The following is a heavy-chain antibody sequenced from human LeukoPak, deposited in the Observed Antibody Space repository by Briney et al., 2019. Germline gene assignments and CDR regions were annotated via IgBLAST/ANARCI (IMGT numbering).Heavy chain of an antibody. D-gene: IGHD6-19*01. CDR1: GFTFSTYA. CDR2: ISYDGNDK. J-gene: IGHJ3*02. Sequence: GGSLRLSCAASGFTFSTYAMHWVRQAPGKGLEWVTVISYDGNDKYYADSVKGRFIISRDNSKNTLSLEMNSLRAEDTAVYYCARGLADDAFDIWGQGTMVTVSS. V-gene: IGHV3-30-3*01. CDR3: ARGLADDAFDI.